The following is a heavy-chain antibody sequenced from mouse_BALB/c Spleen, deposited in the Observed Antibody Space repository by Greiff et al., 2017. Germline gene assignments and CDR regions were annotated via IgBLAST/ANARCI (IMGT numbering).Heavy chain of an antibody. CDR3: NAGTGVYCGCGWYFDV. D-gene: IGHD1-2*01. V-gene: IGHV14-4*02. J-gene: IGHJ1*01. Sequence: EVQLQQSGAELVRSGASVKLSCTASGFNIKDYYMHWVKQRPEQGLEWIGWIDPENGATEYAPKFQGKATMTADTSSNTAYLQLSSLTSEDAAVYYCNAGTGVYCGCGWYFDVWGAGTTVTVSS. CDR2: IDPENGAT. CDR1: GFNIKDYY.